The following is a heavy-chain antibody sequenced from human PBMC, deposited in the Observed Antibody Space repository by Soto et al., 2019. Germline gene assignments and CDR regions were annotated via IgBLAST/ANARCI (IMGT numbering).Heavy chain of an antibody. V-gene: IGHV2-5*02. CDR1: VVLRYSNGVG. CDR3: ANKVSGELPLDY. D-gene: IGHD3-10*02. CDR2: VYRDDVK. Sequence: QVTLKESGPTVGKPTQNLTLTGTLSVVLRYSNGVGGGWIRQSPGKALEWLPLVYRDDVKHYSPSLERRLTITQDTAETELVLTMTNMDPVDTGTYVCANKVSGELPLDYSGHGMLVTVSS. J-gene: IGHJ4*01.